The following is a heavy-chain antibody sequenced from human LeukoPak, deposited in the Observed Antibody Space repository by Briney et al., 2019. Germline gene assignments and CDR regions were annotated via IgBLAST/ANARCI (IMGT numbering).Heavy chain of an antibody. CDR1: GFSFSGHW. CDR2: ISPTGSTT. D-gene: IGHD3-3*01. V-gene: IGHV3-74*01. CDR3: ATDRGWRTSGYYLYYFEY. Sequence: GGSLRLSCTASGFSFSGHWMHWARQLPGKGLVWVSRISPTGSTTSYADSVKGRFTISRDNTMNSLYLRMSSLRTEDTAVYYCATDRGWRTSGYYLYYFEYWGQGTLVTYS. J-gene: IGHJ4*02.